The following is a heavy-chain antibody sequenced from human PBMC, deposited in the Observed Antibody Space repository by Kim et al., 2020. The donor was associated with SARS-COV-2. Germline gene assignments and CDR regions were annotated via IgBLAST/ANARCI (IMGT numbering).Heavy chain of an antibody. CDR3: AKTLRYSALVY. CDR2: ISGSGGTT. V-gene: IGHV3-23*01. D-gene: IGHD5-12*01. CDR1: GFTFSSYA. J-gene: IGHJ4*01. Sequence: GGSLRLSCAASGFTFSSYAMSWVRQAPGKGLEWVSAISGSGGTTYYADSVKGRFTISRDNSKNTLFLQMNSLRAEDTAVYYCAKTLRYSALVYWGDGTLATASS.